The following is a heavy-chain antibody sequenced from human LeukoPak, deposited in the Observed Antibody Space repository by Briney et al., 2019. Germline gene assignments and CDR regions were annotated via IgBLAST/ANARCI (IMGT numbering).Heavy chain of an antibody. CDR2: ISGSGGST. J-gene: IGHJ4*02. D-gene: IGHD3-3*01. V-gene: IGHV3-23*01. Sequence: GGSLRLSCAASGFTFSSYAMSWVRQAPGKRLEWVSAISGSGGSTYYADSVKGRFTISRDNSKNTLYLQMNSLRAEDTAVYYCAKERGHVLRFLEWLGYFDYWGQGTLVTVSS. CDR3: AKERGHVLRFLEWLGYFDY. CDR1: GFTFSSYA.